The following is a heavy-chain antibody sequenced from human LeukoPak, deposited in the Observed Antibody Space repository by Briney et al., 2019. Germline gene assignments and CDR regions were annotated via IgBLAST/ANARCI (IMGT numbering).Heavy chain of an antibody. CDR3: ARRTAAGPFDY. D-gene: IGHD6-13*01. J-gene: IGHJ4*02. V-gene: IGHV3-21*01. CDR2: ISASGSDV. CDR1: GFAFRSYV. Sequence: PGWSLRLSCAASGFAFRSYVVNWVRQAPGKGVEWVSSISASGSDVNYADSVTGRFTVSRDNAKSSLYLEMNSLRAEDTAVYYCARRTAAGPFDYWGKGTLVTVSS.